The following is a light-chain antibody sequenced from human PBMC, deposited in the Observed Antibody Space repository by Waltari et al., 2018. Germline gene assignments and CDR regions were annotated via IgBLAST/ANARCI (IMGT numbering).Light chain of an antibody. CDR2: RNK. J-gene: IGLJ2*01. CDR1: SSNIGSNF. Sequence: QSVLTQPPSASGAPGQRVTISCSGSSSNIGSNFVYWYQQLPGTAPKLLIYRNKQRPSGVPDRCSGSKSGTSASLAISGLRSEDEAHYYCAAWDDSLEEVFGGGTKLTVL. CDR3: AAWDDSLEEV. V-gene: IGLV1-47*01.